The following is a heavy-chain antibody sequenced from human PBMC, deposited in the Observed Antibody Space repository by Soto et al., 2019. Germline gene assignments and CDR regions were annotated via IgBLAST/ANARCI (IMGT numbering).Heavy chain of an antibody. CDR1: GYTFTSYG. V-gene: IGHV1-18*01. J-gene: IGHJ6*02. D-gene: IGHD3-10*01. CDR3: ARDRGAYGMDV. CDR2: ISAYNGNT. Sequence: QVQLVQSGAEVKKPGASVKVSCKASGYTFTSYGISWVRQAPGQGLEWMGWISAYNGNTNYAQKLQGRVTMTTDTSTSTAYREMRSLSSDDTAVYYGARDRGAYGMDVWGQGTTVTVSS.